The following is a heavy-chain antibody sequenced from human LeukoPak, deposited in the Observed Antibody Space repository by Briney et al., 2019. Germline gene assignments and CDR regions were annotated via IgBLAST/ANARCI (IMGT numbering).Heavy chain of an antibody. CDR2: IIPIFGTA. CDR1: GRTFTSYA. J-gene: IGHJ4*02. Sequence: ASVKVSCKASGRTFTSYAISWVRQAPGQGLEWMGGIIPIFGTAKYAQKFQGRVTITADESTSTAYMELSSLRSEDTAVYYCARAPSALLVTDEYYFDYWGQGTLVTVSS. D-gene: IGHD3-9*01. CDR3: ARAPSALLVTDEYYFDY. V-gene: IGHV1-69*13.